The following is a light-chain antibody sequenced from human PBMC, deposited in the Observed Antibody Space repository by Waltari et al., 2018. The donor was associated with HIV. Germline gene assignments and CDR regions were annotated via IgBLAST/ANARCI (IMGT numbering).Light chain of an antibody. V-gene: IGKV1-33*01. CDR3: QQYNNVPLT. CDR1: PYIHNY. CDR2: DAS. J-gene: IGKJ4*01. Sequence: DIQMTQSPSSLSASVGDRVTITCRASPYIHNYLNWYQQKPGKATKVLIYDASNLETGVPSRFSGSGSGTDFSFTINSLQPEDIGTYYCQQYNNVPLTFGGGTKVEIK.